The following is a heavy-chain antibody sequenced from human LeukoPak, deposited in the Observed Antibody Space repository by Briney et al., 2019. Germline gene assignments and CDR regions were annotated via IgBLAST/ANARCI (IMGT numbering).Heavy chain of an antibody. Sequence: GGSLRLSCAASGFTFSNAWLTWVRQAPGKGLEYVSAISSNGGSTYYANSVKGRFTISRDNSKNTLYLQMGSLRAEDMAVYYCARADSSGSRGAFDIWGQGTMVTVSS. CDR1: GFTFSNAW. CDR3: ARADSSGSRGAFDI. D-gene: IGHD3-22*01. J-gene: IGHJ3*02. CDR2: ISSNGGST. V-gene: IGHV3-64*01.